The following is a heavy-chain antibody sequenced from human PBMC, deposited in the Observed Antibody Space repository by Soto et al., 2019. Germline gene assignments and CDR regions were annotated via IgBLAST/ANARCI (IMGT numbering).Heavy chain of an antibody. CDR2: ISGSGGST. CDR1: GFTFSSYA. D-gene: IGHD3-3*01. V-gene: IGHV3-23*01. CDR3: AKDQSIDYFGGMDV. Sequence: QLGGSLRLSCAASGFTFSSYAMSWVRQAPGKGLEWVSAISGSGGSTYYADSVKGRFTISRDNSKNTLYLQMNSLRAEDTAVYYCAKDQSIDYFGGMDVWGQGTTVTVSS. J-gene: IGHJ6*02.